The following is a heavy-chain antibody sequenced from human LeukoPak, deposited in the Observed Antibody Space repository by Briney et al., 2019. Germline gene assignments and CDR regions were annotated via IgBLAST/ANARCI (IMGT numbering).Heavy chain of an antibody. CDR3: ARQPVGGYDSLFGY. CDR2: IYYSGST. V-gene: IGHV4-39*01. J-gene: IGHJ4*02. CDR1: GGSISSSSYY. Sequence: SETLSLTCTVSGGSISSSSYYWGWIRQPPGKGLEWIGSIYYSGSTYYNPSLKSRITISVDTSKNQFSLKLSSVTAADTAVYYCARQPVGGYDSLFGYWGQGTLVTVSS. D-gene: IGHD5-12*01.